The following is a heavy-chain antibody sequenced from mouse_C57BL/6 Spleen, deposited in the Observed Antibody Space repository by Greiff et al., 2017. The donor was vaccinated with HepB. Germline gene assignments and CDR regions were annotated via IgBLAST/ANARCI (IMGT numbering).Heavy chain of an antibody. J-gene: IGHJ4*01. D-gene: IGHD1-1*01. V-gene: IGHV1-50*01. Sequence: QVQLQQPGAELVKPGASVKLSCKASGYTFTSYWMQWVKQRPGQGLEWIGEIDPSDSYTNYNQKFKGKATLTVDTSSSTAYMQLSSLTSEDSAVYYCARKYYGSSKLYYYAMDYWGQGTSVTVSS. CDR1: GYTFTSYW. CDR2: IDPSDSYT. CDR3: ARKYYGSSKLYYYAMDY.